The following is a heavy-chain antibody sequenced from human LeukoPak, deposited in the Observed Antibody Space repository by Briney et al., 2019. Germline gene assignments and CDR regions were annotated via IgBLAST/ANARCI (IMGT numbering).Heavy chain of an antibody. CDR1: GGSIASYY. Sequence: SETLSLTCTVSGGSIASYYWSWIRQPPGKGLEWIGYLFHSGTRRYNPSLRSRVTISADTTKNQIFLTLNSTTAADTAVYYCARRRGWKQQLVYFDYWGQGTLASVSS. J-gene: IGHJ4*02. CDR2: LFHSGTR. D-gene: IGHD1-1*01. V-gene: IGHV4-59*08. CDR3: ARRRGWKQQLVYFDY.